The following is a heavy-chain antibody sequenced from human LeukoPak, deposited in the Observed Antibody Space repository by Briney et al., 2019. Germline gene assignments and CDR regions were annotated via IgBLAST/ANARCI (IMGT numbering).Heavy chain of an antibody. CDR3: ARDPYASSYISSSMVY. CDR2: ISSSSSYI. CDR1: GFTFSSYS. Sequence: GGSLRLSCAASGFTFSSYSMNWVRQAPGKGLEWVSSISSSSSYIYYADSVKGRFTISRDNAKNSLYLQMNSLRAEDTAAYYCARDPYASSYISSSMVYWGQGTLVTVSS. V-gene: IGHV3-21*01. J-gene: IGHJ4*02. D-gene: IGHD6-13*01.